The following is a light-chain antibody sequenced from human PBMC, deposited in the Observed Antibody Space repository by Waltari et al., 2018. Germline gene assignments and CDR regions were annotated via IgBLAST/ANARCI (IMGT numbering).Light chain of an antibody. Sequence: EIVLTQSPATLSLSPGERVTLSCRASQSVSSYLAWYQQKPGQAPRLLIYGASNRATGSPARFSGSGSGTDFTLTISSLEPEDFAVYYCQQRSNWLTFGGGTKVEIK. V-gene: IGKV3-11*01. J-gene: IGKJ4*01. CDR2: GAS. CDR3: QQRSNWLT. CDR1: QSVSSY.